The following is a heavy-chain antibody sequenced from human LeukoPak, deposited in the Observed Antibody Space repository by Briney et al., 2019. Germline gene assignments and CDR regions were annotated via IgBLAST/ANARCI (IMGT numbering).Heavy chain of an antibody. CDR3: ARDPQYYYDSSGYYQFGYFDY. Sequence: ASVTVSCTASGGTFSSYAISWVRQAPGQGLEWMGGIIPIFGTANYAQKFQGRVTITADESTSTAYMELSSLRSEDTAVYYCARDPQYYYDSSGYYQFGYFDYWGQGTLVTVSS. CDR1: GGTFSSYA. J-gene: IGHJ4*02. V-gene: IGHV1-69*13. CDR2: IIPIFGTA. D-gene: IGHD3-22*01.